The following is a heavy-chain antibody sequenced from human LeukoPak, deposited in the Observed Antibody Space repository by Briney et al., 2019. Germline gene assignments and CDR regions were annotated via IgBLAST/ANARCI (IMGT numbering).Heavy chain of an antibody. CDR2: ISSSTIYI. V-gene: IGHV3-21*01. J-gene: IGHJ4*02. CDR3: ARDTSSGRYGGFDY. Sequence: GGSLRLSCAASGFTFTSYTMNWVRQAQGKGLEWVSSISSSTIYIYYADSVKGRFTISSDNAKNSVYLQMDSLRAEDTAVYYCARDTSSGRYGGFDYWGQGTLVTVSS. CDR1: GFTFTSYT. D-gene: IGHD6-19*01.